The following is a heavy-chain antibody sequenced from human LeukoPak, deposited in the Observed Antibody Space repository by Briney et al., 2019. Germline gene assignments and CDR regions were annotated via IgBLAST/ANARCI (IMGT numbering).Heavy chain of an antibody. Sequence: ASVKVSCKASAYTFTGYYMHWVRQAPRQGLEWMGWINPDSGGTIYAQNFQGRVTMTRDTSISTAYMELSSLRSDDTAVYYCARDLGDTYGSVGDFDYWGQGTLVTVSS. CDR2: INPDSGGT. V-gene: IGHV1-2*02. J-gene: IGHJ4*02. CDR3: ARDLGDTYGSVGDFDY. D-gene: IGHD3-10*01. CDR1: AYTFTGYY.